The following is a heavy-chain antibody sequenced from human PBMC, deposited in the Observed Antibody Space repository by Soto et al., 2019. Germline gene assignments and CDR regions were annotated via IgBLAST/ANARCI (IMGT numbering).Heavy chain of an antibody. CDR2: INSGGSLI. Sequence: EVQLVESGGGLVQPGGSLRLSCVGSGFRFNEYEINWVRQAPGKGLEWISYINSGGSLIYYAASVKGRFTISRDNYKESVYLQMNSLRADDTALYYCARETSYGQSATIVGEFWGRGTLVTVSS. V-gene: IGHV3-48*03. J-gene: IGHJ4*02. CDR1: GFRFNEYE. D-gene: IGHD3-10*01. CDR3: ARETSYGQSATIVGEF.